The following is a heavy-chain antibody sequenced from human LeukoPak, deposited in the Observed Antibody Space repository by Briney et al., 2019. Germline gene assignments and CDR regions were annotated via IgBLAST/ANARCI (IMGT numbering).Heavy chain of an antibody. V-gene: IGHV1-69*05. Sequence: GASVKVSCKASGGTFSSYAISWVRQAPGQGLEWMGGIIPIFGTANYAQKFQGRVTITTDESTSTAYMELSSLRSEDTAVYYCARTQRYNYHESVGVWGQGTLVTVSS. D-gene: IGHD1-20*01. CDR2: IIPIFGTA. CDR3: ARTQRYNYHESVGV. CDR1: GGTFSSYA. J-gene: IGHJ4*02.